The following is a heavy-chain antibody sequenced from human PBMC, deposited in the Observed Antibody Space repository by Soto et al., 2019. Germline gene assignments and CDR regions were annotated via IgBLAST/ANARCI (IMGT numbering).Heavy chain of an antibody. Sequence: ASVKVSCKSSGYTFTTSTIHWVRQAPGQGLEWMGWINVGTGNTKYSQQFQDRVTIMRDTSATTAYMELSSLRPGDTAIYYCARGPYRSWLGYMDVWGKGTTVTVSS. D-gene: IGHD6-19*01. CDR1: GYTFTTST. J-gene: IGHJ6*03. CDR3: ARGPYRSWLGYMDV. CDR2: INVGTGNT. V-gene: IGHV1-3*01.